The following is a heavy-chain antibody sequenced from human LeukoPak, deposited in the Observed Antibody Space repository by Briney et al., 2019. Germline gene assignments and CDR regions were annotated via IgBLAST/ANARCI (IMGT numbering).Heavy chain of an antibody. CDR1: GGTFSSYA. CDR3: ARVTAPHRLITGEFDY. Sequence: SVKVSCKASGGTFSSYAISWVRQAPGQGLEWMGRIIPILGIANYAQKFQGRVTITADKSTSTAYMELSSLRSEDTAVYYCARVTAPHRLITGEFDYWGQGPLVTVSS. V-gene: IGHV1-69*04. J-gene: IGHJ4*02. D-gene: IGHD3-16*01. CDR2: IIPILGIA.